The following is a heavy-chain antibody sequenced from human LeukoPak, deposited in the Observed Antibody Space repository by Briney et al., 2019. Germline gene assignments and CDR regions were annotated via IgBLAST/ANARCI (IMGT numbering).Heavy chain of an antibody. CDR3: ARSTMAAAPRFDN. CDR2: ITHSGST. CDR1: DGSFTSIY. V-gene: IGHV4-34*01. Sequence: SETLSLTCAVHDGSFTSIYWSWIRQPPGRGLEWIGEITHSGSTNYNPSLKSRVTISLDTSKNQFSLKLNSVTAADAAVYYCARSTMAAAPRFDNWGQGTLVAVSS. J-gene: IGHJ4*02. D-gene: IGHD3-10*01.